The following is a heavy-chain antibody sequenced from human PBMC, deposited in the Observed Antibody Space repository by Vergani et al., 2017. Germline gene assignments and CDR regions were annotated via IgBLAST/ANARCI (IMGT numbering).Heavy chain of an antibody. D-gene: IGHD2-2*01. CDR1: GLPVSGFAFNTYA. V-gene: IGHV3-48*01. CDR2: VSTGRKSQ. Sequence: RLVQSGGGLAHPGGSLRLSCAASGLPVSGFAFNTYAMIWVRQAPGKGLEWVSFVSTGRKSQSYAESVKGRFTITRNSDKNSLYLEMDSLRAEDTAVYYCAREYSSTSGRAFDVWGQGTKVTVSS. J-gene: IGHJ3*01. CDR3: AREYSSTSGRAFDV.